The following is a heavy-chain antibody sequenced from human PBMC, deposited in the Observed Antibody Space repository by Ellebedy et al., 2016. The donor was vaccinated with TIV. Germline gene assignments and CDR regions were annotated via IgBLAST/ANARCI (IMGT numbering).Heavy chain of an antibody. V-gene: IGHV7-4-1*02. CDR3: ARAPRIAAPKRGWDAFDI. J-gene: IGHJ3*02. Sequence: AASVKVSCKASGFTFTSYAINWVRQAPGQGPEWMGWINPNTGNPTSAQGFTGRFVFSLDTSVNTSYLHISDLRADDTAVYYCARAPRIAAPKRGWDAFDIWGQGTIITVSS. CDR1: GFTFTSYA. D-gene: IGHD6-13*01. CDR2: INPNTGNP.